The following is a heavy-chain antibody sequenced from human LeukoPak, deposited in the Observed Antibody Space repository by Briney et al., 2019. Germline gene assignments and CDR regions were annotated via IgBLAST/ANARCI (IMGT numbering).Heavy chain of an antibody. Sequence: TETLSLTCAVYGGSFSGYSWSWISQPPGKGLEWMGEINHSGSTYYNPSLKSRVTISVDTSNKQFSLKVRSVTAADTAVYYCAREGIGGSGSYLDYWGQGTLVTVSS. V-gene: IGHV4-34*01. CDR1: GGSFSGYS. CDR3: AREGIGGSGSYLDY. J-gene: IGHJ4*02. D-gene: IGHD3-10*01. CDR2: INHSGST.